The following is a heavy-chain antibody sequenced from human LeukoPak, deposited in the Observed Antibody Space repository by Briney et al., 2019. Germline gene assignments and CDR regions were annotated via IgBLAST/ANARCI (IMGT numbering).Heavy chain of an antibody. Sequence: GGSLRLSCAASGFTFSSYAMSWVRQAPGKGLVWVSTISGSGGGTYYADSVKGRFTISRDNSKNTLYLQMNSLRAEDTAVYYCAKRIAAAGIDYWGQGTLVTVSS. J-gene: IGHJ4*02. CDR3: AKRIAAAGIDY. D-gene: IGHD6-13*01. V-gene: IGHV3-23*01. CDR1: GFTFSSYA. CDR2: ISGSGGGT.